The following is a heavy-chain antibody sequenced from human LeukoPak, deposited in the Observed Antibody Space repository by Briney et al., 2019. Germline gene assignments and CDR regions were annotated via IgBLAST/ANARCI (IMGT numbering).Heavy chain of an antibody. CDR1: GGSLSISDYY. V-gene: IGHV4-39*02. Sequence: PSETLSLTCTVSGGSLSISDYYWGCIRQSPGRGLEWIGSMHYSGNSQYNPSLNSRVTISVDTSKNHFSLKLTSVTAADTAVYYCARYSRSSGWFDPWGQGSLVTVSS. CDR3: ARYSRSSGWFDP. J-gene: IGHJ5*02. D-gene: IGHD6-6*01. CDR2: MHYSGNS.